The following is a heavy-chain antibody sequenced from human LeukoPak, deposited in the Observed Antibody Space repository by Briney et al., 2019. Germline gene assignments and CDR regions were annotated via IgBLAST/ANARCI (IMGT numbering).Heavy chain of an antibody. Sequence: SETLSLTCTVSGGSISTDYWSWIRQPPGKGLEWIGYIYYSGSTKYSPSLKSRVTILVDTSKNQFSLKLSSVTAADTAVYYCARGYDSGAYWFDYWGQGTLVTVSS. V-gene: IGHV4-59*01. CDR1: GGSISTDY. J-gene: IGHJ4*02. CDR2: IYYSGST. CDR3: ARGYDSGAYWFDY. D-gene: IGHD3-22*01.